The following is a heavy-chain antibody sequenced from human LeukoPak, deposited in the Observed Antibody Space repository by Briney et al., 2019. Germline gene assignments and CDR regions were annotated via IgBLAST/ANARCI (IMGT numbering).Heavy chain of an antibody. CDR3: ATGALDYDILTGYPTAY. CDR1: GFVFNKAC. D-gene: IGHD3-9*01. J-gene: IGHJ4*02. V-gene: IGHV3-15*05. CDR2: VKGRFDGGTT. Sequence: GGSLRLSCAASGFVFNKACMTWVRQAPGKGLEWVGRVKGRFDGGTTDYAAPVKGRFTISRDDSKNTLYLQMTSLKIEDTGVYYCATGALDYDILTGYPTAYWGQGTLVTVSS.